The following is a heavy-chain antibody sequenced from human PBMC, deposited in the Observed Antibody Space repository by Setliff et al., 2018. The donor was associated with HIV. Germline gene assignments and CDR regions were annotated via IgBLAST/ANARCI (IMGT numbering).Heavy chain of an antibody. J-gene: IGHJ2*01. CDR2: IKGDGSTT. Sequence: GGSLRLSCAASGFTFSAYWMHWVRQSPGRGLVGVSHIKGDGSTTTYADSVKGRFTISRDNAKNTLYLQMNSLRAEDTAVYYCTRDYRNLGFDLWGCGSLVTVSS. CDR3: TRDYRNLGFDL. D-gene: IGHD4-4*01. CDR1: GFTFSAYW. V-gene: IGHV3-74*01.